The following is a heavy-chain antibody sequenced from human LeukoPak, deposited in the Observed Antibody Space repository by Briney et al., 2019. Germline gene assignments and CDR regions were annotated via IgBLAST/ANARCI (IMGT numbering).Heavy chain of an antibody. CDR3: ARAIASSGSRLFDY. Sequence: PSETLSLTCAVYGGSFSDYYWSWIRQPPGKGLEWIGYIYYSGSTYYNPSLKSRGTVSLDTSKNQFSLRLSSVTVADTAVYYCARAIASSGSRLFDYWGQGTLVTVSS. D-gene: IGHD3-10*01. V-gene: IGHV4-30-4*01. CDR2: IYYSGST. J-gene: IGHJ4*02. CDR1: GGSFSDYY.